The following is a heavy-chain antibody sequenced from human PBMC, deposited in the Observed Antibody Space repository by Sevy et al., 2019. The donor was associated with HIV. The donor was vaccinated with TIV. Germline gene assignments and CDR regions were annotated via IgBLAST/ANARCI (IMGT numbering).Heavy chain of an antibody. CDR3: AKDKGGTAAEYYYSYGMDI. J-gene: IGHJ6*02. Sequence: EGSLRLSCAASGFTFSSYGMHWVRQAPGKGLEWVAFIRYEGSNKYYADSVKGRFTISRDNSKNTLYLQMNSLRAEDTAEYYCAKDKGGTAAEYYYSYGMDIWGQGTTVTVSS. V-gene: IGHV3-30*02. CDR1: GFTFSSYG. D-gene: IGHD6-13*01. CDR2: IRYEGSNK.